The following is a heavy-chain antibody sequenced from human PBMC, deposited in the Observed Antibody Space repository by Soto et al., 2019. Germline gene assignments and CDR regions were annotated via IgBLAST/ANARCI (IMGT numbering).Heavy chain of an antibody. D-gene: IGHD2-15*01. CDR3: TTEPDPRSRSGGTWYLVIDYPYYGMDV. CDR1: GFTFSNAW. J-gene: IGHJ6*02. V-gene: IGHV3-15*01. Sequence: EVQLVESGGGLVKPGGSLRLSCEASGFTFSNAWMRWVRQAPGKGPEWVGRIKSKTDGGTIDYAAPVKGRFTISRDDSKNRLYLQMDSLKTEDTAIYYCTTEPDPRSRSGGTWYLVIDYPYYGMDVWGQGTTVTVSS. CDR2: IKSKTDGGTI.